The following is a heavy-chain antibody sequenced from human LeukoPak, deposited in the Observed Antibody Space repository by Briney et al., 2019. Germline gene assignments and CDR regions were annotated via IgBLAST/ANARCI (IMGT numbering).Heavy chain of an antibody. CDR3: ARDWGTYFDY. V-gene: IGHV4-31*03. Sequence: NSSETLSLTCNVSGGSISSGGSRWSWLRQHPGKGLEWIGYIYYSGSTYYNPSLESRLTMSVDTSKNQFSLHLTSVTAADTAVYYCARDWGTYFDYWGQRTLVTVSS. J-gene: IGHJ4*02. CDR1: GGSISSGGSR. D-gene: IGHD7-27*01. CDR2: IYYSGST.